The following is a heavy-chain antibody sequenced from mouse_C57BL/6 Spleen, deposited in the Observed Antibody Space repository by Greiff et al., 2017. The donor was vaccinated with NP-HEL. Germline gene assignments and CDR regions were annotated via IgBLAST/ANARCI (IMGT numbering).Heavy chain of an antibody. CDR2: INPGSGGT. CDR3: ARGGLYYGNYDYFGY. V-gene: IGHV1-54*01. D-gene: IGHD2-1*01. Sequence: QVQLQQSGAELVRPGTSVKVSCKASGYAFTNYLIEWVKQRPGQGLEWIGVINPGSGGTNYNEKFKGKATLTADKSSSTAYMQLSSLTSEDSAVYFCARGGLYYGNYDYFGYWGQGTTLTVSS. CDR1: GYAFTNYL. J-gene: IGHJ2*01.